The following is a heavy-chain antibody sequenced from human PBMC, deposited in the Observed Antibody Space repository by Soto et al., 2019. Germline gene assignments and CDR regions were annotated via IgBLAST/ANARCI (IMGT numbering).Heavy chain of an antibody. Sequence: SETLSLTCTVSGGSISSYYWSWIRQPPGKGLEWIGYIYYSGSTNYNPSLKSRVTISVDTSKNQFSLKLSSVTAADTAVYYCSRSSYYDFWSGYYRSHWFDPWGQGTLVTAPQ. D-gene: IGHD3-3*01. V-gene: IGHV4-59*01. CDR2: IYYSGST. CDR1: GGSISSYY. J-gene: IGHJ5*02. CDR3: SRSSYYDFWSGYYRSHWFDP.